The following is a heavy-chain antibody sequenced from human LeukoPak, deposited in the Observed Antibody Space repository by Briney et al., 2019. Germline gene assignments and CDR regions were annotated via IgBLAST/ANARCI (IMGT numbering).Heavy chain of an antibody. CDR1: GYTFTSYD. D-gene: IGHD3-22*01. Sequence: ASVKVSCKASGYTFTSYDINWVRQATGQGLEWMGWMNPNSGNSGYAQKFQGRVTITRDNSISTAYMELNSLTSEDTAVYCCARAISDSTGYYAYYFDSWGQGTLVTVS. V-gene: IGHV1-8*01. CDR3: ARAISDSTGYYAYYFDS. CDR2: MNPNSGNS. J-gene: IGHJ4*02.